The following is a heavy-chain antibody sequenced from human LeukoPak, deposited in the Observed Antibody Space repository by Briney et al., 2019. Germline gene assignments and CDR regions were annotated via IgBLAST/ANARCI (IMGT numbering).Heavy chain of an antibody. CDR2: ISGSGGST. J-gene: IGHJ4*02. Sequence: QSGGSLRLSCAASGFTFSSYAMSWVRQAPGKGLEWVSAISGSGGSTYYADSVKGRFTISRDNSKNTLYLQMNSLRAEDTAVYYCAKDKGAVPGINYFDYWGQGTLVTVSS. CDR1: GFTFSSYA. CDR3: AKDKGAVPGINYFDY. D-gene: IGHD1-14*01. V-gene: IGHV3-23*01.